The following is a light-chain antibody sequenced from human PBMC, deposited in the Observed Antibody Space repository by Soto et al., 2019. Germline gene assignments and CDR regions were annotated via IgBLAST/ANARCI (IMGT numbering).Light chain of an antibody. Sequence: EVVLTQSPATLSLSPGERATLSCRASQSVSTYLAWYQHKPGQAPRLLIYDASIRATGTPARLSGGGSGTDFTLTISSLAPEDLAVYYCQQRSHWPPGATFGGGTKVEIK. V-gene: IGKV3-11*01. CDR1: QSVSTY. CDR3: QQRSHWPPGAT. CDR2: DAS. J-gene: IGKJ4*01.